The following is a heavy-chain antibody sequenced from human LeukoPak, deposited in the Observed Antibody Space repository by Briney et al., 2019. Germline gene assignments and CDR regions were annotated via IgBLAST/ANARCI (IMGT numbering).Heavy chain of an antibody. CDR1: GYSISNGYY. CDR3: ARQHDSYYYYYIDV. J-gene: IGHJ6*03. Sequence: PSETLSLTCAVSGYSISNGYYWVWIRQPPGRGLELIGSLYYSDSAYYNTSHRSRVSMSVDTSKNQFSLTLSFVTAADTAVYYCARQHDSYYYYYIDVWGSGTTVTVSS. V-gene: IGHV4-38-2*01. CDR2: LYYSDSA.